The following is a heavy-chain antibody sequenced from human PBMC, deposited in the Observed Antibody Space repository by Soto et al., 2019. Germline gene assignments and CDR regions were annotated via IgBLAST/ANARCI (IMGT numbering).Heavy chain of an antibody. V-gene: IGHV3-15*01. J-gene: IGHJ4*02. CDR1: GFTFSNAW. Sequence: GGSLRLSCAASGFTFSNAWMSWVRQAPGKGMEWVGRIKSKTAGGTTDYAAPVKGRFTISRDDSKNRLYLQMNSLKTEDTAVYYCTTDRPRRYFDYWGQGSLVTVSS. CDR3: TTDRPRRYFDY. CDR2: IKSKTAGGTT.